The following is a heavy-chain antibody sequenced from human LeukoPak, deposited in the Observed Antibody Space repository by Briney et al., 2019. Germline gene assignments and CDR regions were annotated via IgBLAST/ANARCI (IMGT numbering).Heavy chain of an antibody. J-gene: IGHJ5*02. V-gene: IGHV4-59*01. CDR1: GGSISSYY. CDR2: IYYSGST. D-gene: IGHD3-3*01. CDR3: ARGEKVYDFWSGSAHGSFDP. Sequence: SETLSLTCTVSGGSISSYYWSWIRQPPGQGLEWIGYIYYSGSTNYNPSLKSRVTISVDTSKNQFSLKLSSVTAADTAVYYCARGEKVYDFWSGSAHGSFDPWGQGTLVTVSS.